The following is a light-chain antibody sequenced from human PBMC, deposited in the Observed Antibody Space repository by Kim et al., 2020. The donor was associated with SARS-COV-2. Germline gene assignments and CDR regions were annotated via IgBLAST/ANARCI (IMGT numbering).Light chain of an antibody. CDR1: SNDIVTYNY. J-gene: IGLJ1*01. CDR3: TSHANDNYV. V-gene: IGLV2-8*01. CDR2: EIT. Sequence: PGQSVTISCSGTSNDIVTYNYVSWYQQHPGKAPKLIIYEITKRPAGVPDRFSGSKSGDTASLTVSGLQSEDEADYYCTSHANDNYVFGTGTQLTVL.